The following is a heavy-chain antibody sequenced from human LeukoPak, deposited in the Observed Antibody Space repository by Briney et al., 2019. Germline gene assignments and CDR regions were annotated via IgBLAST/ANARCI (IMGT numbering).Heavy chain of an antibody. CDR1: GDSISRYY. D-gene: IGHD1-7*01. CDR2: IYYTGST. J-gene: IGHJ4*02. V-gene: IGHV4-59*01. CDR3: GRYLSAGTEGIGIDY. Sequence: SETLSLTCTVSGDSISRYYWSWIRQPPGKGLEWIGYIYYTGSTNYNPSLKSRVTISVDTSKNQFSLKLSSVTAADTDVYHCGRYLSAGTEGIGIDYWGQGMLVTVSS.